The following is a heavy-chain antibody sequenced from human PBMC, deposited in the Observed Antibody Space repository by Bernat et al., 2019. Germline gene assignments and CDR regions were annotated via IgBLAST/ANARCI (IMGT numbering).Heavy chain of an antibody. Sequence: QVQLVQSGAEVKKPGASVKVPCKASGYTFTSYGISWVRQAPGQGLEWMGWISAYNGNTNYAQKLQGRVTMTTDTSTSTAYMELRSLRSDDTAVYYCARVSWSGSYSAIALPDNDYWGQGTLVTVSS. D-gene: IGHD1-26*01. V-gene: IGHV1-18*01. CDR1: GYTFTSYG. CDR3: ARVSWSGSYSAIALPDNDY. CDR2: ISAYNGNT. J-gene: IGHJ4*02.